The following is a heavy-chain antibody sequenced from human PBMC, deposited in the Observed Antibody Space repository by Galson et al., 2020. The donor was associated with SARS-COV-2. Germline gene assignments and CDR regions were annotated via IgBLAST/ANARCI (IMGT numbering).Heavy chain of an antibody. D-gene: IGHD2-15*01. V-gene: IGHV1-8*01. CDR1: GYTFTSYD. Sequence: ASVKVSCKASGYTFTSYDINWVRQATGQGLEWMGWMNPNSGNTGYAQKFQGRVTMTRNTSISTAYMELSSLRSEDTAVYYCARGRFGTLDIVVVVAAEGFDPWGQGTLVTVSS. CDR3: ARGRFGTLDIVVVVAAEGFDP. J-gene: IGHJ5*02. CDR2: MNPNSGNT.